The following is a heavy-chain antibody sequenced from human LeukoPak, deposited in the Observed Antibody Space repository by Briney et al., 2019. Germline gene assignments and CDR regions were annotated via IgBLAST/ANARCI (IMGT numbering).Heavy chain of an antibody. Sequence: SETLSLTCTVSGGSISSYYLSWIRQPAGKGLEWIGHIYASGSTNYNPSLKSRVTISVDTSKNQISLKLSSVTAADTAVYYCAREGRDGTIFGVVDYWGQGTLVTVSS. D-gene: IGHD3-3*01. V-gene: IGHV4-4*07. CDR1: GGSISSYY. CDR3: AREGRDGTIFGVVDY. J-gene: IGHJ4*02. CDR2: IYASGST.